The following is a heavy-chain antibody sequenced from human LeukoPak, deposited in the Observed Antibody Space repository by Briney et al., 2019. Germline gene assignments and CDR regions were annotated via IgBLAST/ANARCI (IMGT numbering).Heavy chain of an antibody. D-gene: IGHD5-18*01. CDR3: ARQGSYGPFDY. J-gene: IGHJ4*02. Sequence: SETLSLTCTVSGYSVSSGYYWGWIRQSPGKGLEWIGSIYHSGSTYYSPSLRSRITISVDTSKNQFSLKLSSVTAADTAVYYCARQGSYGPFDYWGQGTLVTVSS. CDR2: IYHSGST. V-gene: IGHV4-38-2*02. CDR1: GYSVSSGYY.